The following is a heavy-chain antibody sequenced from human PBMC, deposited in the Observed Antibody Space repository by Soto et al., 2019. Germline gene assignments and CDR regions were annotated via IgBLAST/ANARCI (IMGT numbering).Heavy chain of an antibody. D-gene: IGHD3-22*01. CDR1: GYTFTNYY. Sequence: ASVKVSCKASGYTFTNYYIHWVRQAPGQGLEWMAIINPNGGSTNYAQEFQGRVTLARDTFTNTVYMELSSLRSEDTAIYYCASSPKLPTITTVSWPLDFWGPGTLVTVSS. J-gene: IGHJ4*02. V-gene: IGHV1-46*01. CDR2: INPNGGST. CDR3: ASSPKLPTITTVSWPLDF.